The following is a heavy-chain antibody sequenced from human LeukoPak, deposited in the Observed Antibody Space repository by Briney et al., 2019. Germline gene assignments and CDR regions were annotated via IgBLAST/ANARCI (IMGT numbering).Heavy chain of an antibody. D-gene: IGHD6-13*01. V-gene: IGHV1-69*10. J-gene: IGHJ5*02. CDR2: IIPILGIA. CDR1: GGTFSSYA. Sequence: ASVNVSCKASGGTFSSYASSWVGQAPGQRLEWMGGIIPILGIANYAQKFQGRVTIPADKSTSAAYMQLSGLSSEDRDVYYCARDDRERSSWCDQWGQGTLVSVSS. CDR3: ARDDRERSSWCDQ.